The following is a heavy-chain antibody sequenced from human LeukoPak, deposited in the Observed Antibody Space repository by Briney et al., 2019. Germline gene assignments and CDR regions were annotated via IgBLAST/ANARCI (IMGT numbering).Heavy chain of an antibody. J-gene: IGHJ3*02. V-gene: IGHV3-23*01. D-gene: IGHD6-19*01. Sequence: GGSLRLSCAASGFTFSSYAMSWVPQAPGKGLEWVSAISGSGGSTYYADSVKGRFTISRDNSKNTLYLQMNSLRAEDTAVYYCAKPLAVAGTGGAFDIWGQGTMVTVSS. CDR2: ISGSGGST. CDR3: AKPLAVAGTGGAFDI. CDR1: GFTFSSYA.